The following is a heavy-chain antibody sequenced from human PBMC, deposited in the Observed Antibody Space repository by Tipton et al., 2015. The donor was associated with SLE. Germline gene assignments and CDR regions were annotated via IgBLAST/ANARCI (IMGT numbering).Heavy chain of an antibody. CDR3: VRGDYYGLGSRYGMKY. V-gene: IGHV3-66*02. Sequence: SLRLFCAASGFTVSSNYMSWVRQAPGKGLEWVSVIYSGGSTYYADSVKGRFTISRDNSKNTLYLQMNSLRIEDTAVYYCVRGDYYGLGSRYGMKYWGLGTLVTVSS. CDR1: GFTVSSNY. J-gene: IGHJ4*02. CDR2: IYSGGST. D-gene: IGHD3-10*01.